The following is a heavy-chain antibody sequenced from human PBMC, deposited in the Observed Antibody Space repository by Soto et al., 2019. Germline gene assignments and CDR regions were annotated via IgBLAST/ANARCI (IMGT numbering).Heavy chain of an antibody. J-gene: IGHJ4*02. V-gene: IGHV1-18*01. CDR3: ARDGKDIVVVPAAKDYIWGSYRPNPQRLDY. CDR1: GYTFTSYG. Sequence: ASVKVSCKASGYTFTSYGISWVRQAPGQGLEWMGWISAYNGNTNYAQKLQGRVTMTTDTSTSTAYMELRSLGADDTAVYYCARDGKDIVVVPAAKDYIWGSYRPNPQRLDYWGQGTLVTVSS. CDR2: ISAYNGNT. D-gene: IGHD2-2*01.